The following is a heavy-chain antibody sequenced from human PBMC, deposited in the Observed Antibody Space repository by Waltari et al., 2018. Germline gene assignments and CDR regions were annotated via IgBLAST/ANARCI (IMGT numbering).Heavy chain of an antibody. D-gene: IGHD1-26*01. V-gene: IGHV4-34*01. CDR3: ARDGHGRSWDLLPLDH. CDR2: INHSGST. J-gene: IGHJ4*02. Sequence: QVQLQQWGAGLLKPSETLSLTCAVYGGSFSGYYWSWIRQPPGKGLEWIGEINHSGSTNYNPSLKSRVTISVDTSKNQFSLKLRSVTAADTAVYYCARDGHGRSWDLLPLDHWGQGSLVTVSS. CDR1: GGSFSGYY.